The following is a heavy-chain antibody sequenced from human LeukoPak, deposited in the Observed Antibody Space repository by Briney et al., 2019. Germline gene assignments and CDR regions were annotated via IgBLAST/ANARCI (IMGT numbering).Heavy chain of an antibody. CDR2: IRYDGSNK. J-gene: IGHJ4*02. V-gene: IGHV3-30*02. CDR3: ARCIYSGWHAWEY. Sequence: GGSLRLSCAASGFTFSSYGMHWVRQAPGKGLEWVAFIRYDGSNKYYVDSVKGRFTISRDNSKNTLYLQMGSLRADDMAVYYCARCIYSGWHAWEYWGQGTLVTVSS. D-gene: IGHD6-19*01. CDR1: GFTFSSYG.